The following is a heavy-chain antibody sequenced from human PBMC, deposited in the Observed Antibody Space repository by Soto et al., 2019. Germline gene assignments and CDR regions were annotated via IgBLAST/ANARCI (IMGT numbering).Heavy chain of an antibody. CDR2: IYSGGST. J-gene: IGHJ6*03. CDR3: ARTAMAPNYYMDV. D-gene: IGHD5-18*01. Sequence: GGSLRLSCAASGFTVSSNYMSWVRQAPGKGLEWVSVIYSGGSTYYADSVKGRFTISRDNSKNTLYLQMNSLRAEDTAVYYCARTAMAPNYYMDVWGKGTTVTVSS. V-gene: IGHV3-66*01. CDR1: GFTVSSNY.